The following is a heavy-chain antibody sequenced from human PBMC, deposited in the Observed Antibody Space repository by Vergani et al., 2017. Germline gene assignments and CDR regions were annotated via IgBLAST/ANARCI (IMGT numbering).Heavy chain of an antibody. CDR3: AGQSFGGPHFDY. J-gene: IGHJ4*02. CDR2: ISSSGSTI. D-gene: IGHD3-16*01. CDR1: GFTFSSYE. V-gene: IGHV3-48*03. Sequence: EVQLVESGGGLVQPGGSLRLSCAASGFTFSSYEMNWVRQAPGKGLEWVSYISSSGSTIYYADSVKGRFTISRDNAKNSLYLQMNSLRAEDTAVYYCAGQSFGGPHFDYWGQGTLVTVSS.